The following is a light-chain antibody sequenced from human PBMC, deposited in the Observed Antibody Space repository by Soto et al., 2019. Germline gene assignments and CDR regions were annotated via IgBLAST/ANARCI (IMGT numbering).Light chain of an antibody. CDR1: QSVSSRH. CDR3: QHYQSSPLT. Sequence: EIVLTQSPGTLSLSPEERATLSCRASQSVSSRHLAWYQQTPGQAPRLLIYGTSSRATGIPDRFSGSGSGTDFTLTISRLEPEDFAVYYCQHYQSSPLTFGGGTKVEIK. V-gene: IGKV3-20*01. J-gene: IGKJ4*01. CDR2: GTS.